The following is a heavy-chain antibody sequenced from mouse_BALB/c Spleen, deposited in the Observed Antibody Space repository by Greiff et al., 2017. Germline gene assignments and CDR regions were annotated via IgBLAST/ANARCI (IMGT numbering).Heavy chain of an antibody. Sequence: EVQLQESGPGLVKPSQSLSLTCSVTGYSITSGYYWNWIRQFPGNKLEWMGYISYDGSNNYNPSLKNRISITRDTSKNQFFLKLNSVTTEDTATYYCARGEYGNHFDYWGQGTTLTVSS. CDR2: ISYDGSN. J-gene: IGHJ2*01. CDR3: ARGEYGNHFDY. D-gene: IGHD2-10*02. V-gene: IGHV3-6*02. CDR1: GYSITSGYY.